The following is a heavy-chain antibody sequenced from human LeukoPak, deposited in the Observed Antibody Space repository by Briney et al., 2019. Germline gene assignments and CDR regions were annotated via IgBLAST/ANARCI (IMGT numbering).Heavy chain of an antibody. CDR1: GYTFTNYG. Sequence: ASVKVSCKASGYTFTNYGISWVRQAPGQGLEWMGSISGYNGNTMYAQKTQGRVTITTDTSTSTVYMELRTLRSDDTAVYYCARDWANWNPNYYSGMDVWGQGTTVSVSS. D-gene: IGHD1-1*01. V-gene: IGHV1-18*01. CDR3: ARDWANWNPNYYSGMDV. CDR2: ISGYNGNT. J-gene: IGHJ6*02.